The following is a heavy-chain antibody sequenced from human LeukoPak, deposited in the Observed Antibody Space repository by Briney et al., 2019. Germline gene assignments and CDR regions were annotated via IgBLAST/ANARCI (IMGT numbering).Heavy chain of an antibody. CDR3: ARIVVVPAAPPGRWFDP. D-gene: IGHD2-2*01. CDR1: GGSISSYY. J-gene: IGHJ5*02. V-gene: IGHV4-4*09. CDR2: ICTSGST. Sequence: PSETLSLTCTVSGGSISSYYWSWIRQPPGKGLEWIGYICTSGSTNYNPSLKSRVTISVDTSKNQFSLKLSSVTAADTAVYYCARIVVVPAAPPGRWFDPWGQGTLVTVSS.